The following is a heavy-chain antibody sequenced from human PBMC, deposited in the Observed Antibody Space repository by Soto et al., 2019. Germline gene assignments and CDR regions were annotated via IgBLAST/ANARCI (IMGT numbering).Heavy chain of an antibody. D-gene: IGHD3-10*01. V-gene: IGHV3-30*18. J-gene: IGHJ4*02. Sequence: QVQLVESGGGVVQPGRSLRLSCAASGFTFSSYGMHWVRQAPGKGLEWVAVISYDGSIKYYADSVKGRFTISRDNSKNTLYLQMNSLRAEDTAVYYCAKWVEGGSGDFDYWGQGTLVTVSS. CDR2: ISYDGSIK. CDR1: GFTFSSYG. CDR3: AKWVEGGSGDFDY.